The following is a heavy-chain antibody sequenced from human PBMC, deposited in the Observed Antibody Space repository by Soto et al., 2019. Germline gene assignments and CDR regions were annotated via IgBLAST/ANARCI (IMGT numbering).Heavy chain of an antibody. Sequence: GESLKISCKASGYSFTNYWVAWVRQMPGKGLECMGIIYPGDSTTRYGPSFQGQVTISADKSISTAYLQWSSLKASDTAMYYCARQNQEGYYYYGVDVWGQGTTVTVS. CDR2: IYPGDSTT. CDR3: ARQNQEGYYYYGVDV. CDR1: GYSFTNYW. J-gene: IGHJ6*02. V-gene: IGHV5-51*01.